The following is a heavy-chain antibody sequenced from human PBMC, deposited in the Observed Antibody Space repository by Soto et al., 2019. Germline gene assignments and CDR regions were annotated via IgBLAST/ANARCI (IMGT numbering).Heavy chain of an antibody. V-gene: IGHV1-18*01. CDR2: ISINHRNT. Sequence: ASVKVSCKASGYTFTKYGISWVRQAPGQGLEWMGWISINHRNTNYAQNLQGRVTMTIDTYTSTAYMELRNLRYDDTAVYFCARGGYCSSNSCYQVYYYGMDLWGQGTTVTVSS. D-gene: IGHD2-2*03. CDR1: GYTFTKYG. CDR3: ARGGYCSSNSCYQVYYYGMDL. J-gene: IGHJ6*02.